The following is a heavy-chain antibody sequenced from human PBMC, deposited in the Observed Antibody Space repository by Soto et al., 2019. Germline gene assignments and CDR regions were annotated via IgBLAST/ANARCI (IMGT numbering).Heavy chain of an antibody. CDR3: ARDHLILPAHDFFYGSDV. Sequence: GGSLRLSCEVSGFTLSMYSMSWVRQSPGKGLEWVAKIPQDGVDGHYADSVKGRCTISRDNGKNSLYLQLNNLRAEDAAVYYCARDHLILPAHDFFYGSDVWGRGATVTV. CDR1: GFTLSMYS. J-gene: IGHJ6*01. V-gene: IGHV3-7*03. CDR2: IPQDGVDG. D-gene: IGHD2-21*02.